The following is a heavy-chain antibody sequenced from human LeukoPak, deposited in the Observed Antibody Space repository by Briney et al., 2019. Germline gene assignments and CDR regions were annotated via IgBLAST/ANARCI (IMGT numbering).Heavy chain of an antibody. J-gene: IGHJ4*02. Sequence: SETLSLTCAVYGGSFSGYYWSWIRQPPGKGLEWIGEINHSGSTNYNPSLKSRVTISVDTSKNQFSLKLSSVTAADTAVYYCARGIPGRSIDYWGQGALVTVPS. CDR2: INHSGST. CDR1: GGSFSGYY. CDR3: ARGIPGRSIDY. D-gene: IGHD3-16*02. V-gene: IGHV4-34*01.